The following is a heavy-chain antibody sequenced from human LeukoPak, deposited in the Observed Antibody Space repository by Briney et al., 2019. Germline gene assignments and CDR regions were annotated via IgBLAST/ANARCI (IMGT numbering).Heavy chain of an antibody. D-gene: IGHD5-24*01. CDR3: AKEGRSLQTY. J-gene: IGHJ4*02. V-gene: IGHV3-7*03. Sequence: GGSLRLSCAASGFTFSNYAMERVRQAPGKGLEWVANIKEDGTETYYVDSVKGRFTISRDNAKNSLYLQMNSLRVEDTAVYYCAKEGRSLQTYWGQGTLVTVSS. CDR1: GFTFSNYA. CDR2: IKEDGTET.